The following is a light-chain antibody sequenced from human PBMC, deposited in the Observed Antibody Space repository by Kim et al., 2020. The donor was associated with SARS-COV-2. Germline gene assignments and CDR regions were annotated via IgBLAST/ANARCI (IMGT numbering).Light chain of an antibody. Sequence: SSGEWVTRHCRASQNFSIMLGWFQQKPGQAPKLLIYDTSSRASGVPARFSGSGSGTEFTLTINRLQAEDFAVYYCQQYNRWPLTFGGGTKVDIK. J-gene: IGKJ4*01. V-gene: IGKV3-15*01. CDR1: QNFSIM. CDR2: DTS. CDR3: QQYNRWPLT.